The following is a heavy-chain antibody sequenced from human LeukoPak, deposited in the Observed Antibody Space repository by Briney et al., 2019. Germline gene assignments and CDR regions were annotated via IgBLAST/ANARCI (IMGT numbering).Heavy chain of an antibody. CDR3: ARQDYPSQFCSSTSCQMYYFDY. CDR2: IYYSGST. J-gene: IGHJ4*02. Sequence: KPSETLSLTCAVSGGSISSSSNYWGWIRQPPGKGLEWIGGIYYSGSTNYNPSLKSRVTISLGTSKNQFSLKLSSVTAADTAVYYCARQDYPSQFCSSTSCQMYYFDYWGQGTLVTVSS. D-gene: IGHD2-2*01. V-gene: IGHV4-39*01. CDR1: GGSISSSSNY.